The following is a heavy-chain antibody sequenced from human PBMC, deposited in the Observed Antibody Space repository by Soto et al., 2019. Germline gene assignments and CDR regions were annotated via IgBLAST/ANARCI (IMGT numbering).Heavy chain of an antibody. Sequence: PGGSLRLSCAASGFTFSSYAMSWVRQAPGKGLEWVSAISGSGGSTYYADSVKGRSTISRDNSKNTLYLQMNSLRAEDTAVYYCAKDRRYRPAPIDYWGQGTLVTVSS. J-gene: IGHJ4*02. CDR2: ISGSGGST. CDR1: GFTFSSYA. V-gene: IGHV3-23*01. CDR3: AKDRRYRPAPIDY. D-gene: IGHD1-26*01.